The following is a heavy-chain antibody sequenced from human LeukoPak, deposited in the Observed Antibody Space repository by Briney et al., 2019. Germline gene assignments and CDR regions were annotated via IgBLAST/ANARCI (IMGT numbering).Heavy chain of an antibody. CDR3: ARDRGDIVVVPAAIALDY. J-gene: IGHJ4*02. V-gene: IGHV1-46*01. D-gene: IGHD2-2*01. Sequence: ASVKVSCKASGYTFTSYYMHWVRQAPGQGLEWMGLINPSGGSTSYAQKFQGRVTMTRDTSTSTVYMELSSLRSEDTAVYYCARDRGDIVVVPAAIALDYWGQGTLVTVSS. CDR2: INPSGGST. CDR1: GYTFTSYY.